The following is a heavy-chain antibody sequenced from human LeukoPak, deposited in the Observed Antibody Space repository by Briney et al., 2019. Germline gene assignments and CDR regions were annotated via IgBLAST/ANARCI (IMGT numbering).Heavy chain of an antibody. V-gene: IGHV1-18*01. CDR1: GYTFTSYG. D-gene: IGHD4-23*01. CDR2: ISAYNGNT. J-gene: IGHJ1*01. Sequence: ASVKVSCKASGYTFTSYGISWVRQAPGQGLEWMGWISAYNGNTNYAQKLQGRVTMTTDTSTSTAYMELRSLRSDDTAVYYCARDLTHLLPTVVNGFQHWGQGTLVTVSS. CDR3: ARDLTHLLPTVVNGFQH.